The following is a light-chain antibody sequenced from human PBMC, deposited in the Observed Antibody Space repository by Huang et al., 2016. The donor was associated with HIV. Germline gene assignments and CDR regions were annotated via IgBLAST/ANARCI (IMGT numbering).Light chain of an antibody. J-gene: IGKJ1*01. CDR2: DAS. V-gene: IGKV3-11*01. CDR1: QSISSY. Sequence: EIVLTQSPATLSLSPGERVTLSCRASQSISSYLAGYQQKPGQAPRLLIYDASNRATGVPARFSGSGSETDFTLTISSLEPEEFAVYYCQQRSNWPPEGTFGQGTKVEIK. CDR3: QQRSNWPPEGT.